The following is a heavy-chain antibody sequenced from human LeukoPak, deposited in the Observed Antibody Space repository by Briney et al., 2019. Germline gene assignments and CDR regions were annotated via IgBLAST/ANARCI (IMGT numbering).Heavy chain of an antibody. V-gene: IGHV1-2*04. D-gene: IGHD6-13*01. Sequence: ASVKVSCKASGYTFTSSDINWMRQAPGQGLEWMGWINPNSGGTNYAQKFQGWVTMTRDTSISTAYMELSRLRSDDTAVYYCARGNFGYSSSWYYYWGQGTLVTVSS. CDR2: INPNSGGT. J-gene: IGHJ4*02. CDR3: ARGNFGYSSSWYYY. CDR1: GYTFTSSD.